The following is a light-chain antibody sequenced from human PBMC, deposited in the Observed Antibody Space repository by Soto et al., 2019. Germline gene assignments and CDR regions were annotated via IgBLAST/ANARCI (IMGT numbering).Light chain of an antibody. Sequence: QSALTQPASVSGSPGQSITISCTGTSSDGGGYNYFSWYQQHPGKAPKRLIYDVSYRLLKVSDRFSGSKSGNTASLPTSGLQAEDEADFYCDSYETSSPVVFGGGTKLTVL. CDR2: DVS. V-gene: IGLV2-14*01. J-gene: IGLJ2*01. CDR3: DSYETSSPVV. CDR1: SSDGGGYNY.